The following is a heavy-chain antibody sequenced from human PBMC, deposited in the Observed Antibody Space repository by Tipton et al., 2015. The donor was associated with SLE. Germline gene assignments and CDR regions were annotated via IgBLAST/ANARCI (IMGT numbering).Heavy chain of an antibody. CDR1: GGSISNLY. Sequence: TLSLTCNVSGGSISNLYWSWIRQPPGKPLEWIGYVYYGGSTKYNPSLKSRVTISVDTSKNQFSLKLSSVTAADTAVYYCARGGDGPPVDYWGQGTLVTVSS. J-gene: IGHJ4*02. V-gene: IGHV4-59*11. CDR3: ARGGDGPPVDY. D-gene: IGHD1-14*01. CDR2: VYYGGST.